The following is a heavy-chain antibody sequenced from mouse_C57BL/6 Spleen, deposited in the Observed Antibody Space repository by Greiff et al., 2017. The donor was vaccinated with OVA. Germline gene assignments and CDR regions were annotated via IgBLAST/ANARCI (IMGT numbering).Heavy chain of an antibody. CDR1: GFTFSDYY. CDR3: ARHANYEAMDY. J-gene: IGHJ4*01. D-gene: IGHD2-4*01. CDR2: ISNGGGST. V-gene: IGHV5-12*01. Sequence: EVQGVESGGGLVQPGGSLKLSCAASGFTFSDYYMYWVRQTPEKRLEWVAYISNGGGSTYYPDTVKGRFTISRDNAKNTLYLQMSRLKSEDTAMYYCARHANYEAMDYWGQGTSVTVSS.